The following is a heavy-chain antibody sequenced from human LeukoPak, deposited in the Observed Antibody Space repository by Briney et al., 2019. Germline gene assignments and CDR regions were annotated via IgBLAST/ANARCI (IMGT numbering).Heavy chain of an antibody. CDR2: INPSGGST. D-gene: IGHD5-12*01. Sequence: ASVKVSCKASGYTFTSYYMHWVRQAPGQGLEWMGIINPSGGSTSYAQKFQGRVTMTRDTSTSTVYMELSSLRSEDTAVYYCASPLKWLETDYSDRIGYYYYSMDVWGQGTTVTVSS. CDR1: GYTFTSYY. V-gene: IGHV1-46*01. J-gene: IGHJ6*02. CDR3: ASPLKWLETDYSDRIGYYYYSMDV.